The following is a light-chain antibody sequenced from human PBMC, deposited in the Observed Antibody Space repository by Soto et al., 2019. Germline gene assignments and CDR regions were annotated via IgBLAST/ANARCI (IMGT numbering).Light chain of an antibody. CDR1: QGLVHSDRNTY. J-gene: IGKJ1*01. CDR3: MQGTHWPPWT. V-gene: IGKV2-30*02. Sequence: DVVMTQSPLSLPVTLGQAASISCRSSQGLVHSDRNTYLSWFQLRPGQSPRRLIYKVSNRDSGVPDRFSGSGSGTDFTLKISGVEADDVGVYYCMQGTHWPPWTFGQGTKVEIK. CDR2: KVS.